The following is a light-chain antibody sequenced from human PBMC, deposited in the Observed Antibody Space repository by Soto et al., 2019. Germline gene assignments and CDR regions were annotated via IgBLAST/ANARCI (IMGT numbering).Light chain of an antibody. CDR1: SSDVGGYNY. Sequence: QSALTQPRSVSGSPGQSVTISCTGTSSDVGGYNYVSWYQQHPGKAPKLMIYDVGKRPSGVPDRFSGSKSDNTASLTISGLQAEDEADYYCCSYAGTGTLLFGGGTKLTVL. CDR3: CSYAGTGTLL. CDR2: DVG. J-gene: IGLJ2*01. V-gene: IGLV2-11*01.